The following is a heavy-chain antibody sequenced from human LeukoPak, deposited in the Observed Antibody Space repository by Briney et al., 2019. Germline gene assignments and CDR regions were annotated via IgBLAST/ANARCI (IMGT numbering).Heavy chain of an antibody. CDR2: INPNSGGT. CDR3: ARPPCGGDCYSEYFQH. Sequence: GASVKVSCKASGYTFTGYYMHWVRQAPGQGLEWMGWINPNSGGTNYAQKFQGRVTMTRDTSISTAYMELSRLRSDDTAVYYCARPPCGGDCYSEYFQHWGQGTLVTVSS. D-gene: IGHD2-21*02. J-gene: IGHJ1*01. CDR1: GYTFTGYY. V-gene: IGHV1-2*02.